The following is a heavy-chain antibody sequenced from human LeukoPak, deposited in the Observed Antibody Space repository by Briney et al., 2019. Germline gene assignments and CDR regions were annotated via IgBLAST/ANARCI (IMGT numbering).Heavy chain of an antibody. CDR3: AKEGGDFLPGPFDH. D-gene: IGHD2-21*01. CDR1: GFTFRDNA. V-gene: IGHV3-23*01. Sequence: GGSLRLSCAASGFTFRDNAMSWVRQAPGKGLEWVSSISGSGGSAFYADSVKDRFTASRDSSKNTLYLEMTGLRAEDTARYYCAKEGGDFLPGPFDHWGQGILVTVSS. J-gene: IGHJ4*02. CDR2: ISGSGGSA.